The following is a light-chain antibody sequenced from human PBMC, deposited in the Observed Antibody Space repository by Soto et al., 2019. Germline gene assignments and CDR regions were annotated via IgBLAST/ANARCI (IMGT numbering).Light chain of an antibody. CDR2: EVS. J-gene: IGLJ3*02. V-gene: IGLV2-14*01. Sequence: QSALTQPASVSGSPGQSITISCTGTSSDVGGYNYVSWYQQHPGKAPKLMIYEVSNRPSGVSNRLSGSKSGNTASLTISGLQAEDEADYYCTSYTSRSTRVFGGGTKLTVL. CDR1: SSDVGGYNY. CDR3: TSYTSRSTRV.